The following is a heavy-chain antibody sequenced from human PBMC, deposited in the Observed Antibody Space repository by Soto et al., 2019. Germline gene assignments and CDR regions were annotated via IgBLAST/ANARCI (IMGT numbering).Heavy chain of an antibody. J-gene: IGHJ6*02. D-gene: IGHD6-13*01. CDR2: IIPIFGTA. CDR1: GGTFSGYA. Sequence: SVKVSCKASGGTFSGYAISWVRQAPGQGLEWMGGIIPIFGTANYAQKFQGRVTITADESTSTAYMELSSLRSEDTAVYYCARGSDYSSSWYSAGYYYYGMDVWGQGTTVTVSS. CDR3: ARGSDYSSSWYSAGYYYYGMDV. V-gene: IGHV1-69*13.